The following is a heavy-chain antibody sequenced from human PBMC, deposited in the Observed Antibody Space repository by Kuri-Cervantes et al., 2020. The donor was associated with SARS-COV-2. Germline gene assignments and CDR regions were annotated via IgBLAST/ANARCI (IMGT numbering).Heavy chain of an antibody. Sequence: GESLKISCKASGYTFTSYGISWVRQAPGQGLEWMGWISAYNGNTNYAQKLQGRVTMTTDTSTSTAYMELRSLRSDDTAVYYCASGLRTGESSLYYYYMDVWGKGTTVTVSS. D-gene: IGHD7-27*01. CDR2: ISAYNGNT. J-gene: IGHJ6*03. V-gene: IGHV1-18*01. CDR1: GYTFTSYG. CDR3: ASGLRTGESSLYYYYMDV.